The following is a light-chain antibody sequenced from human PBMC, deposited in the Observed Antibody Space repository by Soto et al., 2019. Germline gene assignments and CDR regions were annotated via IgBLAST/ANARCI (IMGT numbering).Light chain of an antibody. Sequence: DIQMTQSPSSLSASVGDRVTITCRASQSISSYLNWYQQKPGKAPKVLIYDASSLQSGVPSRFSGSGSGTDFILTISSLQPEDFATYYCQQSYSTPPWTFGQGTKVEIK. CDR2: DAS. CDR3: QQSYSTPPWT. J-gene: IGKJ1*01. CDR1: QSISSY. V-gene: IGKV1-39*01.